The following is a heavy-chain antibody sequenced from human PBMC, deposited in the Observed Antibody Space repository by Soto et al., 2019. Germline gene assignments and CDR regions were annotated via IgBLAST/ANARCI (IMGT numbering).Heavy chain of an antibody. CDR2: ISSSGTYT. J-gene: IGHJ3*02. CDR1: GFTFSSYT. V-gene: IGHV3-21*01. CDR3: ARKKGDTFDI. Sequence: EVQLVESGGCLVKPGGSLRLSCAASGFTFSSYTMNWVRQAPGKGLEWVSFISSSGTYTYYADSLKGRFTISRDNAKDSLYLQMNSLRAEDTAVYYCARKKGDTFDIWGQGTMVTVSS.